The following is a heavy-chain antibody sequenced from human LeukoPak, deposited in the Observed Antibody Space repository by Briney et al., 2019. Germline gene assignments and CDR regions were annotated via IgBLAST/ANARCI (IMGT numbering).Heavy chain of an antibody. CDR1: GGSITSRSHY. Sequence: KPSETLSLTCTVSGGSITSRSHYWGWIRQPPGKGLEWIGTIYYSGTALYHPSLKSRVTISVDTSKNQLSLNLTSVTAADTAVYYCARRFDYDFWSGSDYYFDYWGRGTLVAVSS. J-gene: IGHJ4*02. CDR3: ARRFDYDFWSGSDYYFDY. D-gene: IGHD3-3*01. CDR2: IYYSGTA. V-gene: IGHV4-39*07.